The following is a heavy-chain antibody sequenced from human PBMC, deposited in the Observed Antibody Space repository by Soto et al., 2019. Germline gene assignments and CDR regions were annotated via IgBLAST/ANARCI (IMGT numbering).Heavy chain of an antibody. Sequence: QVHLQQWGAGLLKPSETLSLTCAVNGGAFNGYYWTWIRQSPGKRLQWIGEINHSGTVDYNPPLKRRATFSIDTSKKQFSLTLTSVTAADTDVYYCARAGAALVRGSLGGFDYWGQGTLVSVSS. CDR2: INHSGTV. V-gene: IGHV4-34*01. J-gene: IGHJ4*02. CDR1: GGAFNGYY. CDR3: ARAGAALVRGSLGGFDY. D-gene: IGHD3-10*01.